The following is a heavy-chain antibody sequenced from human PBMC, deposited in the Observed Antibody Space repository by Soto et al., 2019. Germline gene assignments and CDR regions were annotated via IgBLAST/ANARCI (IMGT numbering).Heavy chain of an antibody. D-gene: IGHD6-19*01. CDR3: AKYGSIAVAGTFDY. Sequence: EVQLLESGGGLVQPGGSLRLSCAASGFTFSSYAMRWVRQAPGKGLEWVSAMSGSGGSTYYADSVKGRFIISRDNSKNTLYLQMNSLRAEDTAVYYCAKYGSIAVAGTFDYWGQGTLVTVSS. J-gene: IGHJ4*02. CDR2: MSGSGGST. V-gene: IGHV3-23*01. CDR1: GFTFSSYA.